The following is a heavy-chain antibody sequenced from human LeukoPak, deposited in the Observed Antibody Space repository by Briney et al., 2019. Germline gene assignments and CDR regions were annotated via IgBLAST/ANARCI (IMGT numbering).Heavy chain of an antibody. CDR2: IIPILGIA. J-gene: IGHJ2*01. CDR1: GGTFSSYA. D-gene: IGHD2-21*01. V-gene: IGHV1-69*04. Sequence: ASVKVSCKASGGTFSSYAISWVRQAPGQGLEWMGRIIPILGIANYAQKFQGRVTITADKSTSTAYMELSSLRSEDTAVYYCAREVVVVPPPGWYFDLWGRGTLVTVSS. CDR3: AREVVVVPPPGWYFDL.